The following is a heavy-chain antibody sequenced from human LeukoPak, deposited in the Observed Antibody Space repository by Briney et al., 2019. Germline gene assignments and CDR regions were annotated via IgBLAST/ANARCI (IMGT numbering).Heavy chain of an antibody. J-gene: IGHJ4*02. Sequence: SETLSLTCTVSGGSFSSGSYYWSWIRQPPGTGLEWIGYIYYSGSTNYNPSLKSRVTISVDTSKNQFSLKLSSVTAADTAVYYCARNSIVGATVEDYWGQGTLVPVSS. CDR3: ARNSIVGATVEDY. D-gene: IGHD1-26*01. V-gene: IGHV4-61*01. CDR2: IYYSGST. CDR1: GGSFSSGSYY.